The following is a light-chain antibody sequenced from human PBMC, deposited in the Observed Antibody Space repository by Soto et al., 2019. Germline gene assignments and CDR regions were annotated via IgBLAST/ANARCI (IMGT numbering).Light chain of an antibody. V-gene: IGKV4-1*01. J-gene: IGKJ4*01. CDR1: QSVFYSSNNKNY. CDR3: QQYYSIPLT. Sequence: DIVMTQSPDSLAVSLGERATINCKSSQSVFYSSNNKNYLAWYQQKPGQPPQLLIYWASTRESGVPDRFSGSGSGTDFTLTISSLQAEDVAVYYCQQYYSIPLTFGGGTKVEIK. CDR2: WAS.